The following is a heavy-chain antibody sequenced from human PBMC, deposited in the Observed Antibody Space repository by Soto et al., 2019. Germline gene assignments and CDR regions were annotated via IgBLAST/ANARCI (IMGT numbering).Heavy chain of an antibody. CDR3: AREDYGSGSFDY. CDR2: IWYDGSNK. Sequence: QVQLVESGGGVDQPGRSLRLSCAASGFTFSSYGMHWVRQAPGKGLEWVAVIWYDGSNKYYADSVKGRFTISRDNSKNTLYLQMNSLRDEDTAVYYCAREDYGSGSFDYWGQGTLVTVSS. V-gene: IGHV3-33*01. CDR1: GFTFSSYG. D-gene: IGHD3-10*01. J-gene: IGHJ4*02.